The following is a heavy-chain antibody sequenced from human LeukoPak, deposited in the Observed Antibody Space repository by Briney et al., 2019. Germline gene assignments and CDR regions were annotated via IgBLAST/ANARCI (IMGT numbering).Heavy chain of an antibody. CDR2: ISSDGSTT. Sequence: AGGSLRLSCAASGFTFSSYWMHWVRQAPGKGLVWVSRISSDGSTTNYADSVKGRFTISRDNAKNTLYLQLDSLRADDTALYYCAGDRPIAYWGQGTLVTVSS. V-gene: IGHV3-74*01. CDR1: GFTFSSYW. CDR3: AGDRPIAY. J-gene: IGHJ4*02.